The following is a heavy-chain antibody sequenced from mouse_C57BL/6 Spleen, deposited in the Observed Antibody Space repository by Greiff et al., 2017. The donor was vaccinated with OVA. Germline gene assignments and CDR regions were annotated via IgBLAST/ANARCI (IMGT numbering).Heavy chain of an antibody. J-gene: IGHJ2*01. CDR1: GFTFSGYG. CDR3: ARDYGSSYPFDY. CDR2: ISSGSSTI. D-gene: IGHD1-1*01. Sequence: EVLLVESGGGLVKPGGSLKLSCAASGFTFSGYGMHWVRQAPEQGLEWVAYISSGSSTIYYTDTVKGRFTISRDNAKSTLFLQMPSLRSEDTAMYACARDYGSSYPFDYWGQGTTLTVSS. V-gene: IGHV5-17*01.